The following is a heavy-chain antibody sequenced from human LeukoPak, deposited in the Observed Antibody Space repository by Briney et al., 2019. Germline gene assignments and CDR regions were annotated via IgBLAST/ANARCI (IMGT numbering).Heavy chain of an antibody. V-gene: IGHV4-59*01. J-gene: IGHJ4*02. CDR1: GGTITSYY. CDR3: ARLPMAVTPHVDY. D-gene: IGHD2-21*02. Sequence: SESLSRTCTVSGGTITSYYRGWIRQSPGKGLEWIGFMYYSGTTNYNPSLKSRVTISLGMSKNQFSLKLSSVTAADTAVYYCARLPMAVTPHVDYWGEGTLVTVSS. CDR2: MYYSGTT.